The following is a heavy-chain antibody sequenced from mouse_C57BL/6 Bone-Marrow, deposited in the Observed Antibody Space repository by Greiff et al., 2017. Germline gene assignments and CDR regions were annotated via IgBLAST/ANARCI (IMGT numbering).Heavy chain of an antibody. D-gene: IGHD1-1*01. Sequence: QVQLKESGAELVRPGSSVKLSCKASGYTFTSYWMDWVKQRPGQGLEWIGNIYPSDSETHYNQKFKDKATLTVDKSSSTAYMQLSSLTSEDSAVYYCARYHYYYGSSYGYFDYWGQGTTLTVSS. V-gene: IGHV1-61*01. J-gene: IGHJ2*01. CDR1: GYTFTSYW. CDR2: IYPSDSET. CDR3: ARYHYYYGSSYGYFDY.